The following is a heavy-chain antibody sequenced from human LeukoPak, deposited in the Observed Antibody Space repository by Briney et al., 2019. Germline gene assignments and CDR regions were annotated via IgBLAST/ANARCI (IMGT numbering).Heavy chain of an antibody. V-gene: IGHV3-20*04. Sequence: GGSLRLSCAASGFTFYDYGMSWGRQAPGKGLEWVSGINLDGGSTGYADSVKGRFTISRDNAKNSLYLQMNSLRAEDTALYYCARDRGYCSSTSCYMAYDYWGQGTLVTVSS. D-gene: IGHD2-2*02. J-gene: IGHJ4*02. CDR2: INLDGGST. CDR3: ARDRGYCSSTSCYMAYDY. CDR1: GFTFYDYG.